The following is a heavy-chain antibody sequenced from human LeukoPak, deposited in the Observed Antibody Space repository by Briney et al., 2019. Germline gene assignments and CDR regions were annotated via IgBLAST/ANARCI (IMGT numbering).Heavy chain of an antibody. J-gene: IGHJ4*02. D-gene: IGHD1-26*01. CDR2: ISSSGSYI. V-gene: IGHV3-21*01. CDR1: GFTFSDYS. CDR3: ARDLSVGSKPDLGFDY. Sequence: GGSLRLSCAASGFTFSDYSMNWVRQAPGKGLEWVSSISSSGSYIYYADSVKGRFTISRDNAKNSLYLQMNSLRAEDTAVYYCARDLSVGSKPDLGFDYWGQGTLVTVSS.